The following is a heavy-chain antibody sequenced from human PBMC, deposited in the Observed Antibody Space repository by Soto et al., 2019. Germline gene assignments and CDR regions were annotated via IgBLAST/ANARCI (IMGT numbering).Heavy chain of an antibody. CDR1: GGTFSSYA. J-gene: IGHJ4*02. D-gene: IGHD3-10*01. V-gene: IGHV1-69*01. CDR3: AREPLTPHGPGSYPGADY. Sequence: QVQLVQSGAEVKKPGSSVKVSCKASGGTFSSYAISWVRQAPGQGLEWMGGIIPIFGTANYAQKFQGRVTITADESTSTAYMELSSLRSEDTAVYYCAREPLTPHGPGSYPGADYWGQGTLVTVSS. CDR2: IIPIFGTA.